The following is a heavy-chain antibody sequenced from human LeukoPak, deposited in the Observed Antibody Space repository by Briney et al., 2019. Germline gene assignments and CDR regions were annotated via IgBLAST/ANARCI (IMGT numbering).Heavy chain of an antibody. J-gene: IGHJ3*02. D-gene: IGHD2-15*01. V-gene: IGHV3-48*01. Sequence: PGGSLRLSCAASGFTFSSYSMNWVRQAPGKGLEWVSYISSSSSTIYYADSVKGRFTISRDNAKNSLYLQMNSLRAEDTAVYYCARPRQYCSGGSCPRGAFDIWGQGTMVTVSS. CDR1: GFTFSSYS. CDR2: ISSSSSTI. CDR3: ARPRQYCSGGSCPRGAFDI.